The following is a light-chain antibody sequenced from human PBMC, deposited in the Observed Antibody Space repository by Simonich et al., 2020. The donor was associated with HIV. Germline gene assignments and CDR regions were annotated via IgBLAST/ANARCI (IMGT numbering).Light chain of an antibody. J-gene: IGKJ1*01. CDR2: GAS. V-gene: IGKV3D-15*01. Sequence: EIVLTQSPGTLSLSPGERATLSCRASQSVSSSYLAWYQQKPGQAPRLLIYGASSRATGIPARFSGSGSGTEFTLTITSLQSEDFAVYYCQQYNDWPTFGQGTKVEI. CDR3: QQYNDWPT. CDR1: QSVSSSY.